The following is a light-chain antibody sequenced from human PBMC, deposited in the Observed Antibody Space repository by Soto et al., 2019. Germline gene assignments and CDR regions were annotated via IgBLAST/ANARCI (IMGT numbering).Light chain of an antibody. Sequence: DIQMTQSPSTVSASVGDGVTITCRASQSIRTWLAWYQQKPGNPPKLLIYDASTLESGVSSGFSGSGSGTGFTLTISSLQPDDFATYYCQQYNSYPYTFGQGTKLEIK. V-gene: IGKV1-5*01. CDR3: QQYNSYPYT. CDR1: QSIRTW. CDR2: DAS. J-gene: IGKJ2*01.